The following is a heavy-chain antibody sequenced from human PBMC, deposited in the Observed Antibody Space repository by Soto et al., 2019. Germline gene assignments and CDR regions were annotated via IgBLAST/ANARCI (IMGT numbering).Heavy chain of an antibody. Sequence: EVQLVESGGGLVQRGGSLRLSCVASGFTFSSYWMHWVRQAPGKGLVWVSSISNDGSSIYADPVKGRFTISRDNAKNTLYLQMYSLRAEDTAVSCARLPNKSPQNWGQGTLVVVSP. J-gene: IGHJ1*01. D-gene: IGHD2-21*01. CDR1: GFTFSSYW. CDR2: ISNDGSS. CDR3: RLPNKSPQN. V-gene: IGHV3-74*01.